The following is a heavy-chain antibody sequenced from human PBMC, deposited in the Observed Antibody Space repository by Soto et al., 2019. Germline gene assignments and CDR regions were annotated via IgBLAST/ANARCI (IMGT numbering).Heavy chain of an antibody. V-gene: IGHV3-53*01. CDR2: IYGGGST. D-gene: IGHD5-18*01. Sequence: EVQLVESGGALIQRGGSLRLSCAASGLTVSSNYMAWVRQAPGKGLEWISIIYGGGSTYYADSVKGRFTISIEKSENSLYLQRNSLRAEDTALYYCARVRGYSYAFDYWGQGTLVTVSS. CDR3: ARVRGYSYAFDY. J-gene: IGHJ4*02. CDR1: GLTVSSNY.